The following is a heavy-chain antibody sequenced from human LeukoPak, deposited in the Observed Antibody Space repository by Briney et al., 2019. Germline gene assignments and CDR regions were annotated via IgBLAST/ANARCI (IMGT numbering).Heavy chain of an antibody. J-gene: IGHJ4*02. D-gene: IGHD3-9*01. CDR2: ISGSGTTI. Sequence: PGGSLRLSCAASGFTFSDYYMSWIRQAPGKGLEWVSYISGSGTTIYYADSVKGRFTISRDNAKNSLYLQMNSLRAEDTAVYYCAKVVENFDWLLQFDYWGQGTLVTVSS. V-gene: IGHV3-11*01. CDR3: AKVVENFDWLLQFDY. CDR1: GFTFSDYY.